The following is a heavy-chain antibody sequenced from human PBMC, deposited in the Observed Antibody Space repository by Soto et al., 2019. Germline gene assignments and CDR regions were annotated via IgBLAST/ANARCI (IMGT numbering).Heavy chain of an antibody. Sequence: SETLSLTCAFSGCSISSGGYSWSWIRQPPGKGLEWIGYIYHSGSTYYNPSLKSRVTISVDTSKNQFSLKLSSVTAADTAVYYCGRGPPQGDSSGYSSFDYWGQGTLVTVSS. CDR2: IYHSGST. CDR1: GCSISSGGYS. V-gene: IGHV4-30-2*01. CDR3: GRGPPQGDSSGYSSFDY. J-gene: IGHJ4*02. D-gene: IGHD3-22*01.